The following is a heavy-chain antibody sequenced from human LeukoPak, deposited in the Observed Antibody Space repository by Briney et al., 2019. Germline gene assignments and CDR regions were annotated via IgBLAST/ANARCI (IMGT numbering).Heavy chain of an antibody. J-gene: IGHJ6*04. Sequence: KSSQTLSLTCTVSGGSISSGSYYWSWIRQPAGKGLEWIGRIYTSGSTNYNPSLKSRVTISVDTSKNQVSLKLSSVTAADTAVYYCASEEDCSSTSCYVVWGKGTTVTVSS. CDR2: IYTSGST. CDR1: GGSISSGSYY. V-gene: IGHV4-61*02. D-gene: IGHD2-2*01. CDR3: ASEEDCSSTSCYVV.